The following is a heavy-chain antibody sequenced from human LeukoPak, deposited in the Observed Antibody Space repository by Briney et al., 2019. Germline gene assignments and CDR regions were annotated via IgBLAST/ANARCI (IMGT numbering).Heavy chain of an antibody. CDR1: GGSISSSSYY. V-gene: IGHV4-39*07. D-gene: IGHD2-2*02. CDR3: ARGRYIVVVPAAIHDHWFDP. Sequence: SETLSLTCTVSGGSISSSSYYWGWIRQPPGKGLEWIGSIYYSGSTYYNPSLKSRVTISVDTSKNQFSLKLSSVTAADTAVYYCARGRYIVVVPAAIHDHWFDPWGQGTLVTVSS. CDR2: IYYSGST. J-gene: IGHJ5*02.